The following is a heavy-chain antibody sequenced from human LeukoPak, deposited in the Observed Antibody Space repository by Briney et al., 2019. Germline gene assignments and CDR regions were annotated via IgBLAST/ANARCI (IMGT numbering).Heavy chain of an antibody. CDR2: ISGSDGST. D-gene: IGHD2-2*01. CDR3: AKDKVVVPAALVDY. Sequence: GGSLRLSCTASGFTFSNYAMSWVRQAPGKGLEWVSTISGSDGSTYYADSVKGRFTISRDNSKNTLYLQMNSLRVEDTAIYYCAKDKVVVPAALVDYWGQGTLVTVSS. V-gene: IGHV3-23*01. CDR1: GFTFSNYA. J-gene: IGHJ4*02.